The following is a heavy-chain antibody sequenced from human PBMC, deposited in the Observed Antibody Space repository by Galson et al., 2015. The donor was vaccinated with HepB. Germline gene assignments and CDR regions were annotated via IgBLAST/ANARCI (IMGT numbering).Heavy chain of an antibody. Sequence: QSGAEVKQPGESLKISCKASGYSFSSYWVTWVRQMPGKGLEWMGSFDPSDSYCNYSPSFEGHITFSADKSTTTAYLHWSSLRASDTAVYFCARLYCSGADSNCYLFSKNRFDPWGQGTLVTVSS. D-gene: IGHD2-15*01. CDR2: FDPSDSYC. CDR3: ARLYCSGADSNCYLFSKNRFDP. CDR1: GYSFSSYW. J-gene: IGHJ5*02. V-gene: IGHV5-10-1*01.